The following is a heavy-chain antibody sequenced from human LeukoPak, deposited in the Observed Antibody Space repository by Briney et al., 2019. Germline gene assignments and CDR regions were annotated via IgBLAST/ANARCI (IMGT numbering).Heavy chain of an antibody. CDR2: ISSSSSYI. Sequence: PGGSLRLSCAASGFTFSSYSMNWVRQAPGKGLEWVSSISSSSSYIYYADSVKGRFTISRGNAKNSLYLQMNSLRAEDTAVYYCARDWYHEVPRFDYWGQGTLVTVSS. J-gene: IGHJ4*02. CDR3: ARDWYHEVPRFDY. CDR1: GFTFSSYS. D-gene: IGHD2-2*01. V-gene: IGHV3-21*01.